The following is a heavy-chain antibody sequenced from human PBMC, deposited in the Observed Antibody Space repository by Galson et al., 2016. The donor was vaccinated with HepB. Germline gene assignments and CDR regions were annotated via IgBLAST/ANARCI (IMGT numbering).Heavy chain of an antibody. V-gene: IGHV3-23*01. J-gene: IGHJ4*02. CDR3: ARSYYHDLGTYYMDPH. CDR2: IIGSGATT. CDR1: GFNFSRYV. D-gene: IGHD3-10*01. Sequence: SLRLSCAASGFNFSRYVMAWVRQSPGKGLEWVSGIIGSGATTFYADSLEGRFTISRDNSRNTLDMQINSLRAEDTAVYYCARSYYHDLGTYYMDPHGGQGALVTVSS.